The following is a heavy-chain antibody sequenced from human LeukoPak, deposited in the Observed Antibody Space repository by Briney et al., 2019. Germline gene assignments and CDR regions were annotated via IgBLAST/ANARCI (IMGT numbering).Heavy chain of an antibody. Sequence: GGSLRLSCAASGFTFSSYWMHWVRQAPGKGLVWVSRINSDGSSTNYADSVKGRFTISRDNAKNTLYLQMNSLRAEDTAVYYCARDAYYYDSSGYVDYWGQGTLVTVSS. J-gene: IGHJ4*02. CDR2: INSDGSST. D-gene: IGHD3-22*01. CDR1: GFTFSSYW. CDR3: ARDAYYYDSSGYVDY. V-gene: IGHV3-74*01.